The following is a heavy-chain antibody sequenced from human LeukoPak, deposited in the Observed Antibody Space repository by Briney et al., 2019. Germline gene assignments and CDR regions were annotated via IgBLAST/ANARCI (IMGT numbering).Heavy chain of an antibody. CDR2: ISGSGGST. Sequence: PGGALRLSCAASGFTFSSYAMSWVRQPPGKGREWVSCISGSGGSTYNADSVKGRFTISRDNSKNTLYLQMNSLRAEDTAVYYCAKPRFGELYGWFDPWGQGTLVTVSS. D-gene: IGHD3-10*01. V-gene: IGHV3-23*01. CDR3: AKPRFGELYGWFDP. J-gene: IGHJ5*02. CDR1: GFTFSSYA.